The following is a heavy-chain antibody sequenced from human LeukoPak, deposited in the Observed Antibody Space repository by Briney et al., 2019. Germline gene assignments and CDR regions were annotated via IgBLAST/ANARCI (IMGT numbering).Heavy chain of an antibody. J-gene: IGHJ4*02. CDR1: GGSISSSSYY. Sequence: PSETLSLTCTVSGGSISSSSYYWGWIRQPPGKGLEWIGEINHSGSTNYNPSLKSRVTISVDTSKNQFSLKLSSVTAADTAVYYCARLGRYYDYVWGSYRYTAFDYWGQGTLVTVSS. CDR3: ARLGRYYDYVWGSYRYTAFDY. V-gene: IGHV4-39*07. CDR2: INHSGST. D-gene: IGHD3-16*02.